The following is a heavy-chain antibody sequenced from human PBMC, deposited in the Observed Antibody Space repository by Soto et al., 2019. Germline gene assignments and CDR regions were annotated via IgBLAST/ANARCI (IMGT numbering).Heavy chain of an antibody. J-gene: IGHJ4*02. CDR1: GFTFSSYG. Sequence: QVQLVESGGGVVQPGRSLRLSCAASGFTFSSYGMHWVRQAPGKGLEWVAVISYDGSNKYYADSVKGRFTISRDNSKNTLYLPMNSLRAEDTAVYYCAKDYFDIVVVPAALYFDYWGQGTLVTVSS. CDR2: ISYDGSNK. D-gene: IGHD2-2*01. CDR3: AKDYFDIVVVPAALYFDY. V-gene: IGHV3-30*18.